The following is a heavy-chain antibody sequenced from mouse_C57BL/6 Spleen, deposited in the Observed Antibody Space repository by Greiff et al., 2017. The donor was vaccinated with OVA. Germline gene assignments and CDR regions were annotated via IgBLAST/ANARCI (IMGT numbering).Heavy chain of an antibody. CDR3: ARSVYYDYGGFDY. V-gene: IGHV1-53*01. D-gene: IGHD2-4*01. Sequence: QVQLQQPGTELVKPGASVKLSCKASGYTFTSYWMHWVKQRPGHGLEWIGNINPSNGGTNYNEKFKSKATRTVDKSSSTAYMQLSSLTSEDCAVYYCARSVYYDYGGFDYWGQGTTLTVSS. CDR1: GYTFTSYW. J-gene: IGHJ2*01. CDR2: INPSNGGT.